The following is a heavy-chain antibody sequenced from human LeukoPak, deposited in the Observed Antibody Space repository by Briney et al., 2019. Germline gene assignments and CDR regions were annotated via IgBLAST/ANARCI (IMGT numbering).Heavy chain of an antibody. CDR3: ARSIIGTRSKFDY. V-gene: IGHV4-61*01. CDR1: GGSVSSGSYY. CDR2: IYYSGST. J-gene: IGHJ4*02. D-gene: IGHD1/OR15-1a*01. Sequence: PSETLSLTCTVSGGSVSSGSYYWSWIRQPPGKGLEWIGYIYYSGSTNYNPSLKSRVTISLDTSKNQFALKLSSVTAADTAVYYCARSIIGTRSKFDYWGQGTLVTVSS.